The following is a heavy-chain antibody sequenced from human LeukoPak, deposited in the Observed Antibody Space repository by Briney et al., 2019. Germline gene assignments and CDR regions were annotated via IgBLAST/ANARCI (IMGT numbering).Heavy chain of an antibody. J-gene: IGHJ4*02. V-gene: IGHV3-7*01. CDR1: GFTFSSYW. CDR2: IKLDGSEK. CDR3: ARVGGYCSGGTCYLLRFDY. Sequence: GGSLRLSCAASGFTFSSYWMSWVRQAPGKGLEWVANIKLDGSEKYYVDSVKGRFTISRDNAQNSLYLQMNSLRAEDTAVYYCARVGGYCSGGTCYLLRFDYWGQGTLVTVSS. D-gene: IGHD2-15*01.